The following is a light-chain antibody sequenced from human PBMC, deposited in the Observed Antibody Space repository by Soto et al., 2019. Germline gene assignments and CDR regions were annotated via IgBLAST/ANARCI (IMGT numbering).Light chain of an antibody. CDR3: QSYDRSLTTFWV. Sequence: QSVLTQPPSVSGAPGQRVTISCTGSSSNIGAGYDVHWYQQLPGTAPKLLIFGNTNRPSGVPDRFSGSQSGTSASLAITGLQPEDEADYYCQSYDRSLTTFWVFGGGTQLTVL. CDR1: SSNIGAGYD. V-gene: IGLV1-40*01. J-gene: IGLJ3*02. CDR2: GNT.